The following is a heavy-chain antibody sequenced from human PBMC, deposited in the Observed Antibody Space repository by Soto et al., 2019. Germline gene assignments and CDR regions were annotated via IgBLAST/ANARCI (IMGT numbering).Heavy chain of an antibody. CDR3: ARSEEVTMIVVVAFGMDV. CDR2: INPSGGST. D-gene: IGHD3-22*01. CDR1: GYTFTSYY. V-gene: IGHV1-46*01. Sequence: QVQLVQSGAEVKKPGASVKVSCKASGYTFTSYYMHWVRQAPGQGLEWMGIINPSGGSTSYAQKFQGRVTMTRDTSTSTVYMELGSLRSEDTAVYYCARSEEVTMIVVVAFGMDVWGQGTTVTVSS. J-gene: IGHJ6*02.